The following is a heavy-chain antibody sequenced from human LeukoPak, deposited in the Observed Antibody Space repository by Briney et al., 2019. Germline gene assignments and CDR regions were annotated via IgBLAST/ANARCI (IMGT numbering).Heavy chain of an antibody. J-gene: IGHJ5*02. CDR1: GGTFSSYA. V-gene: IGHV1-69*05. CDR3: AGDQPDSIVVVPA. CDR2: IIPIFGTA. Sequence: GASVKVSCKASGGTFSSYAISWVRQAPGQGLEWMGGIIPIFGTANYAQKFQGRVTITTDESTSTAYMELSSLRSEDTAVYYCAGDQPDSIVVVPAWGQGTLVTVSS. D-gene: IGHD2-2*01.